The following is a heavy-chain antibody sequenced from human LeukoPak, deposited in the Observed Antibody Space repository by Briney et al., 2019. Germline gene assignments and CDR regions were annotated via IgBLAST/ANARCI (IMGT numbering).Heavy chain of an antibody. CDR3: ASYYGGNGFFDY. CDR1: GGSISSYY. D-gene: IGHD4-23*01. CDR2: IYYSGST. J-gene: IGHJ4*02. V-gene: IGHV4-59*01. Sequence: SETLSLTCTVSGGSISSYYWSWIRQPPGKGLVWIGYIYYSGSTNYNPSLKSRVTISVDTSKTQFSLKLSSVTAADTAVYYCASYYGGNGFFDYWGQGTLVTVSS.